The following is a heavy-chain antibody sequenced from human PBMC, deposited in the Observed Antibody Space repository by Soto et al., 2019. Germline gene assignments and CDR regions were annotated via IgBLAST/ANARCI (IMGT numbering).Heavy chain of an antibody. D-gene: IGHD4-17*01. V-gene: IGHV3-21*01. CDR2: IGSSGNYI. J-gene: IGHJ1*01. CDR1: GFTFSDYN. CDR3: ARGDHGDYVLYLHH. Sequence: EVQLVESGGGLVKPGGSLRLSCVASGFTFSDYNMNWVRQAPGKGLEWVASIGSSGNYIFYADSVKGRFTISRDSAKNSLYLQMNSLRAEDTAVYYCARGDHGDYVLYLHHWGQGTLVTVSS.